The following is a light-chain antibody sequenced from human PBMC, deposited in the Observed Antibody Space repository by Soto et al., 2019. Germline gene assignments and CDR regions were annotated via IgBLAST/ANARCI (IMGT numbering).Light chain of an antibody. J-gene: IGKJ2*01. CDR1: QRISTW. CDR3: QQYSSYST. CDR2: KAS. V-gene: IGKV1-5*03. Sequence: DIQMTQSPSTLSASVGDRVTITCRASQRISTWLAWYQQKTGKTPKLLIYKASSLDSGVPSRFSGSGSGTEFTLTISSLQPDDFATYYCQQYSSYSTFGQGTKLEIK.